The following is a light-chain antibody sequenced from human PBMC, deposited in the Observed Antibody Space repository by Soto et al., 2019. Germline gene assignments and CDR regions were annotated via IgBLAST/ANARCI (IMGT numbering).Light chain of an antibody. J-gene: IGKJ1*01. CDR2: GGS. CDR3: QQYNNWLPHT. Sequence: EIVMTQSPATLAVSPGGRATLSCRASQSVSGTLAWYQQKPGQAPRLLIYGGSTRATGSPARCSSSGSWAAYTLPTSSLQPEEFAVYYCQQYNNWLPHTFGQGTKVDIK. CDR1: QSVSGT. V-gene: IGKV3-15*01.